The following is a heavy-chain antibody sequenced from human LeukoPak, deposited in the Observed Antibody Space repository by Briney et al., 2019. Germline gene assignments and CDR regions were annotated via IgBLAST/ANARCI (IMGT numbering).Heavy chain of an antibody. CDR3: ARVRHWAAREELYYFDC. V-gene: IGHV1-18*01. D-gene: IGHD6-6*01. CDR1: GYTFTSYG. Sequence: ASVKVSCKASGYTFTSYGISWVRQAPGQGLEWMGWISAYNGNTNYAQKLQGRVTMTTDTSTSTAYMELRSLRSDDTAVYYCARVRHWAAREELYYFDCWGQGTLVTVSS. CDR2: ISAYNGNT. J-gene: IGHJ4*02.